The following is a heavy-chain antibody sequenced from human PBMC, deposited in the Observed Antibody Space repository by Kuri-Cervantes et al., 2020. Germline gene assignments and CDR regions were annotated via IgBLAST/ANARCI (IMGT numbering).Heavy chain of an antibody. CDR2: INHFGST. V-gene: IGHV4-39*01. J-gene: IGHJ4*02. Sequence: ESLKISCTVSGGSISSSSYYWGWIRQPPGKGLEWIGEINHFGSTNYNPSLKSRITTSVDTSKNQFSLKLSSVTAADTAVYYCATPLGISSEYYFDYWGQGTLVTVSS. CDR1: GGSISSSSYY. D-gene: IGHD7-27*01. CDR3: ATPLGISSEYYFDY.